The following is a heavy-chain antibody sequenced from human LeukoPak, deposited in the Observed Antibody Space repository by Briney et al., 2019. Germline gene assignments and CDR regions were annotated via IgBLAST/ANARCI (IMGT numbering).Heavy chain of an antibody. V-gene: IGHV3-74*01. Sequence: GGSLRLSWAASGXTFSSYWVRWVRQAPGKGLVWVSRINSDGRSTSYADSVKGRFTISRDNAKNTLYLQMNSLRAEDTAVYYCVRDSSGYYDYWGQGTLVTVSS. J-gene: IGHJ4*02. CDR1: GXTFSSYW. CDR2: INSDGRST. CDR3: VRDSSGYYDY. D-gene: IGHD3-22*01.